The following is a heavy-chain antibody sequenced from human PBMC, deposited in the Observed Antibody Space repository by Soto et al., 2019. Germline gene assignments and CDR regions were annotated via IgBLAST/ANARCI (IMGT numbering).Heavy chain of an antibody. Sequence: QLQLQESGPGLVQPSETLSLTSTVSGGAITSGDSYYWCCVRQPPGKGLEYIGSVHYTGRTYYNQSLKSRVTVSADTSKNQYSLKLTSVTAADTAVYYCASHGSGSYYPVDSWGQGTLVTVSS. J-gene: IGHJ4*02. V-gene: IGHV4-39*01. CDR2: VHYTGRT. CDR3: ASHGSGSYYPVDS. CDR1: GGAITSGDSYY. D-gene: IGHD3-10*01.